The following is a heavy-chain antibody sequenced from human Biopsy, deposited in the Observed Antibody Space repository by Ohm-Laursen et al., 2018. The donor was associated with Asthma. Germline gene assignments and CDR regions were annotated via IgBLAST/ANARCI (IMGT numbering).Heavy chain of an antibody. CDR1: GFTFNSYW. D-gene: IGHD2-8*01. J-gene: IGHJ6*02. V-gene: IGHV3-7*01. CDR3: ARGGYCTSPTCPWGRYATDV. CDR2: IKKDGSEE. Sequence: LRLSCAASGFTFNSYWMSWVRQAPGKGLEWVANIKKDGSEEYYVDSVKGRFTISRDNAKNSLFLHMNSLRAGDSAVYYCARGGYCTSPTCPWGRYATDVWGQGTTVTVSS.